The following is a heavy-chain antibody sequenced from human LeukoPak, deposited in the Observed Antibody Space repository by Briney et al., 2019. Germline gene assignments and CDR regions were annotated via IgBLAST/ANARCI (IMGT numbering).Heavy chain of an antibody. J-gene: IGHJ6*03. D-gene: IGHD3-10*01. CDR2: INHSGST. Sequence: SKTLSLTCTVSGGSISSYYWSWIRQPPGKGLEWIGEINHSGSTNYNPSLKSRVTISVDTSKNQFSLKLSSVTAADTAVYYCASAYRGITMVRGPPYYYYYYYMDVWGKGTTVTVSS. CDR1: GGSISSYY. V-gene: IGHV4-34*01. CDR3: ASAYRGITMVRGPPYYYYYYYMDV.